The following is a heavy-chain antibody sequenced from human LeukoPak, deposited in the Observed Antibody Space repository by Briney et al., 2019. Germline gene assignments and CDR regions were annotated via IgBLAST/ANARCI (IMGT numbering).Heavy chain of an antibody. CDR1: GGSISFYH. Sequence: SETLSLTCTVSGGSISFYHWSWIRQPPGKGLEWIAYVDYTGSANYNPSPKSRVSISLDTSKNQFSLQLRSVTAADTAVYYCARRYNESPRDIRFDHWGQGTLVTVSS. CDR2: VDYTGSA. J-gene: IGHJ4*02. D-gene: IGHD1-1*01. V-gene: IGHV4-59*01. CDR3: ARRYNESPRDIRFDH.